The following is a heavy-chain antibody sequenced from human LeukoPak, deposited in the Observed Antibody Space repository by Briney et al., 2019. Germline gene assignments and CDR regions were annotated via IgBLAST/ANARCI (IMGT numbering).Heavy chain of an antibody. V-gene: IGHV5-51*01. CDR1: GYSFTSCW. CDR3: ARQGRSGSYFAGPDY. CDR2: IYPGDSDT. J-gene: IGHJ4*02. D-gene: IGHD1-26*01. Sequence: GESLKISCKGSGYSFTSCWIGWVRQMPGKGLEWMGIIYPGDSDTRYSPSFQGQVTISADKSISTAYLQWSSLKASDTAMYYCARQGRSGSYFAGPDYWGQGTLVTVSS.